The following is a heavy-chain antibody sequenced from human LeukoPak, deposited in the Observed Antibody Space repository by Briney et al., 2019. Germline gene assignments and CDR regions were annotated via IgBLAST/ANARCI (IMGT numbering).Heavy chain of an antibody. J-gene: IGHJ4*02. CDR3: ARAYCSGGSCYLVDY. Sequence: SGTLSLTCAVSGGSISSSNWWSWVCQPPGKGLEWIGEIYHSGSTNYNPSLKSRVTISVDKSKNQFSLKLSSVTAADTAVYYCARAYCSGGSCYLVDYWGQGTLVTVSS. V-gene: IGHV4-4*02. D-gene: IGHD2-15*01. CDR1: GGSISSSNW. CDR2: IYHSGST.